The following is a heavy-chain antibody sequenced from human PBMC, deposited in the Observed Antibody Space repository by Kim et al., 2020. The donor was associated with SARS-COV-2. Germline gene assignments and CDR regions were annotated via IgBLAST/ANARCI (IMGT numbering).Heavy chain of an antibody. Sequence: SETLSLTCTVSGGSISSGGYYWSWIRQHPGKGLEWIGYIYYSGSTYYNPSLKSRVTISVDTSKNQFSLKLSSVTAADTAVYYCARDCRPTPIWSTSCYTRGFDPWGQGTLVTVSS. V-gene: IGHV4-31*03. J-gene: IGHJ5*02. D-gene: IGHD2-2*02. CDR2: IYYSGST. CDR1: GGSISSGGYY. CDR3: ARDCRPTPIWSTSCYTRGFDP.